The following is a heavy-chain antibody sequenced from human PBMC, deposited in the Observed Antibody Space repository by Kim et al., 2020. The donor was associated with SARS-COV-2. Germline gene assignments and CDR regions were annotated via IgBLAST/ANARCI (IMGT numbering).Heavy chain of an antibody. J-gene: IGHJ4*02. Sequence: GGSLRLSCAASGFTFSNAWMSWVRQAPGKGLEWVGRIKRNTDGGTIDYAAPVKGRFTISRDDSKNTLYLQMNSLETEDTAVYYCTRHICYGSGTYYNVFYYWGQGTLVTVSS. D-gene: IGHD3-10*01. CDR3: TRHICYGSGTYYNVFYY. CDR1: GFTFSNAW. CDR2: IKRNTDGGTI. V-gene: IGHV3-15*01.